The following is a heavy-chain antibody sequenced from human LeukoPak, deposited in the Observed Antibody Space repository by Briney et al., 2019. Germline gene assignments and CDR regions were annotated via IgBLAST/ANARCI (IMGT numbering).Heavy chain of an antibody. CDR2: IIPIFGTA. Sequence: ASVTVSCKASGGTFSSYAISWVRQAPGQGLEWMGGIIPIFGTANYAQKFQGRVTITADESTSTAYMELSSLRSEDTAVYYCARGPGGYNLELDYWGQGTLVTVSS. V-gene: IGHV1-69*13. CDR3: ARGPGGYNLELDY. CDR1: GGTFSSYA. J-gene: IGHJ4*02. D-gene: IGHD5-24*01.